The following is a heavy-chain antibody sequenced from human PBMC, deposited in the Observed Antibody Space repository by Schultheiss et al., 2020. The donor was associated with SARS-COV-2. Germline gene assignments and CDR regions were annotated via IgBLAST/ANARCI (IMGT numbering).Heavy chain of an antibody. CDR2: IYYSGST. Sequence: SETLSLTCTVSGGSISSYYWGWIRQPPGKGLEWIGSIYYSGSTYYNPSLKSRVTISADTSKNQFSLKLSSVTAADTAVYYCATLPLVGTSAYYFDFWGQGTLVTVSS. V-gene: IGHV4-39*01. CDR3: ATLPLVGTSAYYFDF. J-gene: IGHJ4*02. CDR1: GGSISSYY. D-gene: IGHD1-26*01.